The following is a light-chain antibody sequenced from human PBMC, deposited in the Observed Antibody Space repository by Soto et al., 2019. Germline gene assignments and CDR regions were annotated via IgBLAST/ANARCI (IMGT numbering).Light chain of an antibody. Sequence: DIQMTQSPSTLSASVGDTVTITCRASQSISTWLAWYQHKPGKAPNLLIYDASSLESGVPSRFRGSGSGTEFTLTISSLRPDDFATYYCQQYKTYSFGQGTKVEIK. CDR2: DAS. J-gene: IGKJ1*01. V-gene: IGKV1-5*01. CDR1: QSISTW. CDR3: QQYKTYS.